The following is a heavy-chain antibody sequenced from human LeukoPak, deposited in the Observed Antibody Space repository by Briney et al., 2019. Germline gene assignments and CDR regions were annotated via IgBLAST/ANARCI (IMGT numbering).Heavy chain of an antibody. CDR3: ARETYGSGSYYPFDP. V-gene: IGHV4-59*12. Sequence: SETLSLTCTVSGGSISSYYWSWIRQPPGKGLEWIGYIYYSGSTNYNPSLKSRVTISVDTSKNQFSLKLSSVTAADTAVYYCARETYGSGSYYPFDPWGQGTLVTVSS. CDR1: GGSISSYY. D-gene: IGHD3-10*01. CDR2: IYYSGST. J-gene: IGHJ5*02.